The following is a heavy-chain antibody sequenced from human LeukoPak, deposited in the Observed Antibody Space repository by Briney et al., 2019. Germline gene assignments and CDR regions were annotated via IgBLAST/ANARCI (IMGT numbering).Heavy chain of an antibody. Sequence: SETPSLTCNLSLDSTTVYYWSSSPECPPGGLEWIGYIYKRGATNYLPSLRSRVTISVDKSKWQLFLGLNPVTAADTALYYCVASYGTSSGIDHWGQGTLVTVSS. D-gene: IGHD2/OR15-2a*01. J-gene: IGHJ4*02. CDR3: VASYGTSSGIDH. CDR2: IYKRGAT. CDR1: LDSTTVYY. V-gene: IGHV4-4*09.